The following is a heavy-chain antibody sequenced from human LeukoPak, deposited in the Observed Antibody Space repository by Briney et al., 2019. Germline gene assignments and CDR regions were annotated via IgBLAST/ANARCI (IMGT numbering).Heavy chain of an antibody. CDR1: GYTFTGYY. CDR2: LNPDNGGT. Sequence: GESLKVSCKTSGYTFTGYYVHWVRQAPGQGLEWMGWLNPDNGGTNSVQKFQGRVTMTGDTSMRTAYMELSRLTSDDTAIYYWVRNHVVLQWFGEGGFDPWGQGTLVTVSS. V-gene: IGHV1-2*02. CDR3: VRNHVVLQWFGEGGFDP. D-gene: IGHD3-10*01. J-gene: IGHJ5*02.